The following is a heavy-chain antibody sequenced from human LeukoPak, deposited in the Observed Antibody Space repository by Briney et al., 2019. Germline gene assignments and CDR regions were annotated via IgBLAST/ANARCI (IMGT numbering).Heavy chain of an antibody. V-gene: IGHV1-2*02. D-gene: IGHD2-2*01. Sequence: ASVKVSCKASGYTFTSYYMHWVRQAPGQGLEWMGWINPNSGGTNYAQKFQGRVTMTRDTSISTAYMELSRLRSDDTAVYYCARGRDRDCSSTSCYWFFNYYYYYYMDVWGKGTTVTVSS. CDR2: INPNSGGT. CDR3: ARGRDRDCSSTSCYWFFNYYYYYYMDV. J-gene: IGHJ6*03. CDR1: GYTFTSYY.